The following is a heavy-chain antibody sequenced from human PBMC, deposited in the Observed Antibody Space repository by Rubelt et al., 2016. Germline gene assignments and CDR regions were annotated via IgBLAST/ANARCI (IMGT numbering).Heavy chain of an antibody. D-gene: IGHD6-13*01. Sequence: QVQLQESGPGLVKPSETLSLTCTVSGGSISPYYWSWIRQPPGKGLEWLGYIYYIGSTNYNPSLQSRVTISVDTSKNQFSRKLSSWAAADTAVYYCARRFEYSSSWYGDYYFDSWGQGTLVTVSS. J-gene: IGHJ4*02. CDR1: GGSISPYY. CDR3: ARRFEYSSSWYGDYYFDS. V-gene: IGHV4-59*12. CDR2: IYYIGST.